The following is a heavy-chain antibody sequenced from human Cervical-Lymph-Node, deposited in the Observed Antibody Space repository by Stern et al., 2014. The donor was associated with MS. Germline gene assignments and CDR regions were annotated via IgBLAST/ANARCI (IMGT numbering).Heavy chain of an antibody. D-gene: IGHD4-23*01. Sequence: VQLVESGGGVVQPGRSLRLSCAVSGFTFSSSGMHWVRQAPGKGLAWLAIIWYDGSNRYYADSVKGRFTISRDNSKNTLYLQMNSLRAEDTAVYYCAREGGNTAEYFQHWGQGTLVTVSS. CDR2: IWYDGSNR. J-gene: IGHJ1*01. CDR1: GFTFSSSG. CDR3: AREGGNTAEYFQH. V-gene: IGHV3-33*01.